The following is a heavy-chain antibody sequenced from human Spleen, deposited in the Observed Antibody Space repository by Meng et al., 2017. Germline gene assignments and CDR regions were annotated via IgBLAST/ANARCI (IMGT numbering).Heavy chain of an antibody. CDR3: TRENNEPAAGTYYYYAMDV. J-gene: IGHJ6*01. Sequence: SETLSLTCAISGDSVSSNSAAWNWIRQSPSRGLEYLGRTYYRSKWSDDYGVSVKGRITIKPDTSRNQFSLHLNSVTPEDTAVYYCTRENNEPAAGTYYYYAMDVWGQGNTVTGAS. D-gene: IGHD2-2*01. V-gene: IGHV6-1*01. CDR2: TYYRSKWSD. CDR1: GDSVSSNSAA.